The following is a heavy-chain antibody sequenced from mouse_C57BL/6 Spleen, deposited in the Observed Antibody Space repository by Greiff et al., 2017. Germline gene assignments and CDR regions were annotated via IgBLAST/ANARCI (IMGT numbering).Heavy chain of an antibody. V-gene: IGHV1-69*01. CDR3: ARLYDEGCLAY. Sequence: QVQLQQSGAELVMPGASVKLSCKASGYTFTSYWMHWVKQRPGQGLEWIGEIDPSDSSTNYNQKFKGKSTLTVDKSSRTAYMQLSSLTSEDSAVYYYARLYDEGCLAYWGQGTLVTVSA. CDR1: GYTFTSYW. D-gene: IGHD2-12*01. J-gene: IGHJ3*01. CDR2: IDPSDSST.